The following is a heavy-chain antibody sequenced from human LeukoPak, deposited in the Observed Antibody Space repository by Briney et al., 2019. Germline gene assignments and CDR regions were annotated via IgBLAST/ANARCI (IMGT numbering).Heavy chain of an antibody. CDR1: GGTFSSYA. J-gene: IGHJ4*02. D-gene: IGHD3-22*01. Sequence: GASVKVSCKASGGTFSSYAISWVRQAPGQGLEWMGGIIPIFGTANYAQKFQGRVTITADESTSTAYMELSSLRSEDTAVYYCARETVGGHYYDSSGYEPNDYWGQGTLVTVSS. CDR2: IIPIFGTA. CDR3: ARETVGGHYYDSSGYEPNDY. V-gene: IGHV1-69*13.